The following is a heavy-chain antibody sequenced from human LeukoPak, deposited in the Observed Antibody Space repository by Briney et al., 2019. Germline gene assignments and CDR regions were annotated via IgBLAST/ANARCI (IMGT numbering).Heavy chain of an antibody. V-gene: IGHV4-39*02. CDR1: GGSVSTTNYY. D-gene: IGHD6-19*01. CDR2: ISYSGST. Sequence: RTSETLSLTCTVSGGSVSTTNYYWDWIRQPPGQGLEWIGSISYSGSTYYNPSLKSRVTISVDTSKNQFFLRLSSVTAADTAVYYCARDTIAVAGFGDWGQGTLVTVSS. CDR3: ARDTIAVAGFGD. J-gene: IGHJ4*02.